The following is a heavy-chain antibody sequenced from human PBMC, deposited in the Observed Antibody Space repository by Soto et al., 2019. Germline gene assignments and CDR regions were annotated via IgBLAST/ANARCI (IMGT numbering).Heavy chain of an antibody. CDR1: GYPVTAYY. D-gene: IGHD3-3*01. CDR2: INPATGAA. Sequence: QLHLVQSGAVVKKPGASVTVSCSASGYPVTAYYMHWVRQAPGRGREWMGGINPATGAAKYTQTFQGRVTRARDTSTSTVFMERSGPTSEDTAVFYCARGGGVGVAGSAAFDMWGQGTLVTVSS. J-gene: IGHJ3*02. CDR3: ARGGGVGVAGSAAFDM. V-gene: IGHV1-2*02.